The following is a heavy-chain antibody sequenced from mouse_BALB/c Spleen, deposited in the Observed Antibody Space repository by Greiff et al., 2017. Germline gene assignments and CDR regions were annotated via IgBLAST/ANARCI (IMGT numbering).Heavy chain of an antibody. D-gene: IGHD2-10*02. J-gene: IGHJ4*01. V-gene: IGHV3-8*02. CDR1: GDSITSGY. CDR2: ISYSGST. CDR3: ARGYGNYEDAMDY. Sequence: EVQVVESGPSLVKPSQTLSLTCSVTGDSITSGYWNWIRKFPGNKLEYMGYISYSGSTYYNPSLKSRISITRDTSKNQYYLQLNSVTTEDTATYYCARGYGNYEDAMDYWGQGTSVTVSS.